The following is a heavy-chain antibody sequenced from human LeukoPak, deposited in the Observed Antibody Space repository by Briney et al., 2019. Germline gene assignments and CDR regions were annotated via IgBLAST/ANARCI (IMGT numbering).Heavy chain of an antibody. D-gene: IGHD3-10*01. CDR1: GDDLVTYW. J-gene: IGHJ3*02. CDR3: ARLVKRGFSRGAFAI. V-gene: IGHV5-51*01. Sequence: GESLKISCKGSGDDLVTYWIAWVRQMPGKGLEWMGIIYPGDSDTRYSPSFQGQVTISADKSISTAYLQWSSLKASDTAMYYCARLVKRGFSRGAFAIWGQGTMVTVSS. CDR2: IYPGDSDT.